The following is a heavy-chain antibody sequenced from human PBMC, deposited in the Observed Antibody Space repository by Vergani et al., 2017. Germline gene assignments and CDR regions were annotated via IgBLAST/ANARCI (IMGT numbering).Heavy chain of an antibody. CDR2: INHSGST. Sequence: QVQLPQWGAGLLKPSETLSLTCAVYGGSFSGYYWSWIRQPPGKGLEWIGEINHSGSTNYNPSLKSRVTISVDTSKNQFSLKLSSVTAADTAVYYCARRAPIAARTGYYYYGMDVWGQGTTVTVSS. CDR1: GGSFSGYY. D-gene: IGHD6-6*01. J-gene: IGHJ6*02. V-gene: IGHV4-34*01. CDR3: ARRAPIAARTGYYYYGMDV.